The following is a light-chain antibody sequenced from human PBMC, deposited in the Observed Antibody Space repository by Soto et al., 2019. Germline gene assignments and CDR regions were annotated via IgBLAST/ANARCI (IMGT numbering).Light chain of an antibody. CDR2: DVS. Sequence: QSALTQPRSVSGSPGQSVTISCTGTSSDVGGYNYVSWYQQHPGKAPKLMIYDVSNRPSGVPDRFSGSKSGNTASLTISWLQAEDDADYYCSSFAGSYTVVFGGGTHLTVL. J-gene: IGLJ2*01. CDR1: SSDVGGYNY. CDR3: SSFAGSYTVV. V-gene: IGLV2-11*01.